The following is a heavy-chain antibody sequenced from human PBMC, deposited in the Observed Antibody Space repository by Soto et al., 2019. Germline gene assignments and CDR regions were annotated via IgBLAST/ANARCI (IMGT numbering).Heavy chain of an antibody. CDR2: IYYSGTT. Sequence: SETLSLTWAVSGYSLSSSNWWGWIRQPPGKGLEWIGYIYYSGTTYYNPSLKSRVTMSVDTSKNQFSLKLTSVTAVDTAVYYCARREIQGPIDYWGQGTLVTVSS. CDR1: GYSLSSSNW. CDR3: ARREIQGPIDY. J-gene: IGHJ4*02. D-gene: IGHD1-26*01. V-gene: IGHV4-28*01.